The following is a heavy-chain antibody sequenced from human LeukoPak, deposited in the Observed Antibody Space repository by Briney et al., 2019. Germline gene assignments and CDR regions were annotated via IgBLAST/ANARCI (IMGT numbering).Heavy chain of an antibody. J-gene: IGHJ4*02. CDR1: GGSISSYY. Sequence: SETLSLTCTVSGGSISSYYRSWIRQPPGKGLEWIGYIYYSGSTNYNPSLKSRVTISVDTSKNQFSLKLSSVTAADTAVYYCARDRSRVYFDYWGQGTLVTVSS. CDR2: IYYSGST. D-gene: IGHD3-10*01. V-gene: IGHV4-59*01. CDR3: ARDRSRVYFDY.